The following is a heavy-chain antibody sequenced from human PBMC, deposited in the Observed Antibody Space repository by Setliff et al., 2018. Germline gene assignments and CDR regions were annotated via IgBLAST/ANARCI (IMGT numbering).Heavy chain of an antibody. Sequence: GSLRLSCAASGFTFDDYAMHWVRQAPGKGLEWVANIKQDGSEKYYVDSVKGRFTISRDNAKNSLYPQMNSLRAEDTAVYYCARDGGEYWGQGTLVTVSS. CDR2: IKQDGSEK. CDR1: GFTFDDYA. CDR3: ARDGGEY. V-gene: IGHV3-7*01. J-gene: IGHJ4*02. D-gene: IGHD3-16*01.